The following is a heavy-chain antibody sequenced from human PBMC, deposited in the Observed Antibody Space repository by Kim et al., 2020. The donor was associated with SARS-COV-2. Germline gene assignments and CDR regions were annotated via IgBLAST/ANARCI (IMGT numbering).Heavy chain of an antibody. CDR3: ARNPSFLLAAAGTPDWYFDL. Sequence: SETLSLTCAVSGYSISSSNWWGWIRQPPGKGLEWIGYIYYSGSTYYNPSLKSRVTMSVDTSKNQFSLKLSSVTAVDTAVYYCARNPSFLLAAAGTPDWYFDLWGRGTLVTVSS. CDR2: IYYSGST. V-gene: IGHV4-28*01. D-gene: IGHD6-13*01. CDR1: GYSISSSNW. J-gene: IGHJ2*01.